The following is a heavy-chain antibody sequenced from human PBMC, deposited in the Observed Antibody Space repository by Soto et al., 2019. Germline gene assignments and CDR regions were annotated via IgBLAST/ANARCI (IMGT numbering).Heavy chain of an antibody. J-gene: IGHJ4*02. CDR3: SKDEGVGGNLRLFES. CDR1: GFDFTYYA. Sequence: QVQLVESGGGAVQPGESLRLSCVASGFDFTYYAMHWVRQAPGKGLESVAVMSSDGSKIHHTDSVKGRFTISRDNSKNKLYLQMIILRKEDTAFYFCSKDEGVGGNLRLFESWGQGTLVSVSS. V-gene: IGHV3-30*18. D-gene: IGHD1-26*01. CDR2: MSSDGSKI.